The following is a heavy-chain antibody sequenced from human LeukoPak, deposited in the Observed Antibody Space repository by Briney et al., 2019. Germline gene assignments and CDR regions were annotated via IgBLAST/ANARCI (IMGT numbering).Heavy chain of an antibody. J-gene: IGHJ4*02. CDR2: INTDGSNT. V-gene: IGHV3-74*01. CDR3: ARDLQQQLLNPPR. Sequence: PGGSLRLSCAASGFTFNSYWMHWVRQAPGKGLVWVSRINTDGSNTNYADSVKGRFTISRDNAKNTLYLQMNSLRAEDTAVYYCARDLQQQLLNPPRWGQGTLVTVFS. D-gene: IGHD6-13*01. CDR1: GFTFNSYW.